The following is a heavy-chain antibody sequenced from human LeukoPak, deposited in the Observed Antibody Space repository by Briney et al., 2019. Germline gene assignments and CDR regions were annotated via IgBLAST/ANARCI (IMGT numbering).Heavy chain of an antibody. Sequence: SETLSLTCTVPGGAITAYYWSWLRQPPGKGLEWIGYIYYSGITNYNPSLKSRVTMSVGTSKNHFYLKLSSVTAADTAVYFCARRMSPGGWFGPWGQGTLVTVSS. D-gene: IGHD4-23*01. V-gene: IGHV4-59*08. J-gene: IGHJ5*02. CDR2: IYYSGIT. CDR1: GGAITAYY. CDR3: ARRMSPGGWFGP.